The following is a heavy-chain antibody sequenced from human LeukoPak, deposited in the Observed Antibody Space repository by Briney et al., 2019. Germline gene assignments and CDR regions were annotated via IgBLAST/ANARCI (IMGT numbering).Heavy chain of an antibody. CDR1: GFTFNNYV. D-gene: IGHD6-13*01. CDR3: AKAHPYSSSWFYYFDY. J-gene: IGHJ4*02. CDR2: ISGSGGST. Sequence: PGGSLRLSCAASGFTFNNYVMIWVRQAPGKGLEWVSGISGSGGSTYYADSVKGRFTISRDNSKNTLYSQMNSLRAEDTAVYYCAKAHPYSSSWFYYFDYWGQGTLVTVSS. V-gene: IGHV3-23*01.